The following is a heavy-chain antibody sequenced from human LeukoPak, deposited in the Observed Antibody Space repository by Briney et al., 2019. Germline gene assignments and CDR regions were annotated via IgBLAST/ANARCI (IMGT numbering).Heavy chain of an antibody. V-gene: IGHV4-38-2*01. CDR3: ASLWLGYCRGGSCYSDY. CDR1: GYSISSGYY. J-gene: IGHJ4*02. Sequence: SETLSLTCAVSGYSISSGYYWGWIRQPPGKGLEWIGSIYHSGSTYYSPSLKSRVTISVDTSKNQFSLKLSSVTAADTAVYYCASLWLGYCRGGSCYSDYWGQGTLVTVSS. CDR2: IYHSGST. D-gene: IGHD2-15*01.